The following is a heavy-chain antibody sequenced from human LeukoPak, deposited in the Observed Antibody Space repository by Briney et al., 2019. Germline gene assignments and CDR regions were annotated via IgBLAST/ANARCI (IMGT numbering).Heavy chain of an antibody. CDR1: GGSISSDNYY. D-gene: IGHD2-2*01. CDR2: IYYSGST. V-gene: IGHV4-30-4*08. Sequence: SETLSLTCTVSGGSISSDNYYWSWIRQPPGKGLEWIGYIYYSGSTYYNPSLKSRVTISVDTSKSQFSLKLSSVTAADAAVYYCARVGTAAPTYYYYMDVWGKGTTVAVSS. J-gene: IGHJ6*03. CDR3: ARVGTAAPTYYYYMDV.